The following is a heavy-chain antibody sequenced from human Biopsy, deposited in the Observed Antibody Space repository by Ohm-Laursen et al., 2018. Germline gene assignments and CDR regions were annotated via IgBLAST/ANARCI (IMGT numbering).Heavy chain of an antibody. D-gene: IGHD3-22*01. Sequence: SLRLSCAASGFTFSSYAVSWVRQAPGKGLEWVSVISGSGASTDSADSVKGRFTISRDNSKSSLSLQMNSLRGEDTAVYYCARAPFGSGSYSEFDYWGQGSLVTVSS. V-gene: IGHV3-23*01. CDR2: ISGSGAST. CDR3: ARAPFGSGSYSEFDY. J-gene: IGHJ4*02. CDR1: GFTFSSYA.